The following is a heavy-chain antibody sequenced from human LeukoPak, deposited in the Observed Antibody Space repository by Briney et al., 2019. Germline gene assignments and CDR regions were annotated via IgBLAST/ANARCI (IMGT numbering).Heavy chain of an antibody. CDR1: GFTFSSYG. Sequence: PGGSLRLSCAASGFTFSSYGMHWVRQAPGKGLEWVAVIWYDGSNKYYADSVKGRFTISRDNSKNTLYLQMNSLRAEDTAVYYCARETYSRDGYNVYFQHWGQGTLVTVSS. CDR2: IWYDGSNK. CDR3: ARETYSRDGYNVYFQH. D-gene: IGHD5-24*01. J-gene: IGHJ1*01. V-gene: IGHV3-33*01.